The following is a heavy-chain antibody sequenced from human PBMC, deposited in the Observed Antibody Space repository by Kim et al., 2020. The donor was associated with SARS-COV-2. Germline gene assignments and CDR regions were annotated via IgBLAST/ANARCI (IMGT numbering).Heavy chain of an antibody. J-gene: IGHJ6*02. V-gene: IGHV3-23*01. D-gene: IGHD6-6*01. CDR3: TKEGSSSYSLGDYYFYGMEV. CDR1: GFIFTNYG. Sequence: GGSLRLSCAASGFIFTNYGMSWVRQAPGKGLEWVSTISGSGDLTYYADSVKGRFTITRDNSKDTMFLQLNSLKGEDTAKYYCTKEGSSSYSLGDYYFYGMEVWGRRTTVTVSS. CDR2: ISGSGDLT.